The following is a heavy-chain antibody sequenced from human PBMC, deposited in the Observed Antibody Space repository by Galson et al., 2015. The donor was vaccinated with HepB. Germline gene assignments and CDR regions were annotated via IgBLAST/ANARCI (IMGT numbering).Heavy chain of an antibody. CDR3: ARPLATVGDDYVWGSYRFRPACDY. Sequence: SLRLSCAASGFTFSSYAMHWVRQAPGKGLEWVAVISYDGSNKYYADSVKGRFTISRDNSKNTLYLQMNSLRAEDPAVYYCARPLATVGDDYVWGSYRFRPACDYWGQGTLVTVSS. CDR2: ISYDGSNK. CDR1: GFTFSSYA. V-gene: IGHV3-30-3*01. D-gene: IGHD3-16*02. J-gene: IGHJ4*02.